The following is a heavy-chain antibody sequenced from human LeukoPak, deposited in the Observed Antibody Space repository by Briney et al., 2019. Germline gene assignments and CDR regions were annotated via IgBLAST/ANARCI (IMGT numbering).Heavy chain of an antibody. D-gene: IGHD3-10*01. J-gene: IGHJ3*02. CDR2: INGDGSST. CDR1: GFTFSSYW. Sequence: PGGSLRLSCAASGFTFSSYWMHWVRQAPGKGLVWVSRINGDGSSTSYAASVKGRFTISRDNAKNTLYLQMNSLRVEDTAVYYCASGDAHAFDIWGQGTMVTVSS. CDR3: ASGDAHAFDI. V-gene: IGHV3-74*01.